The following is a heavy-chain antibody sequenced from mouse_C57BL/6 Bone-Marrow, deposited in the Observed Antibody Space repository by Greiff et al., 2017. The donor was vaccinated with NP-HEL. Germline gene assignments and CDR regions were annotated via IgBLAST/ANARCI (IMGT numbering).Heavy chain of an antibody. D-gene: IGHD1-1*02. CDR3: ARPDYGPWYFDV. CDR1: GIDFSRYW. J-gene: IGHJ1*03. CDR2: INPDSSTI. V-gene: IGHV4-1*01. Sequence: DVKLVESGGGLVQPGGSLKLSCAASGIDFSRYWMSWVRLAPGKGLEWIGEINPDSSTINYAPSLKDKFIISRDNDKNTLYLQMSKVRSEDTALYDCARPDYGPWYFDVWGRGTTVTVSS.